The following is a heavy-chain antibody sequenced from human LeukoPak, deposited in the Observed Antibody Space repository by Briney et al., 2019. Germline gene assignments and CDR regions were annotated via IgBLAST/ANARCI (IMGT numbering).Heavy chain of an antibody. V-gene: IGHV3-21*01. J-gene: IGHJ4*02. Sequence: GGSLGLSCAASGFTFSHYSMNWVRQAPGNGLEWVSSISSSSNYIYYADSVKGRFSISRDNAKNSVYLQMNSLRAEDTAVYYCARVRARYGVVVAATSDYWGQGTLVTVSS. CDR3: ARVRARYGVVVAATSDY. CDR1: GFTFSHYS. CDR2: ISSSSNYI. D-gene: IGHD2-15*01.